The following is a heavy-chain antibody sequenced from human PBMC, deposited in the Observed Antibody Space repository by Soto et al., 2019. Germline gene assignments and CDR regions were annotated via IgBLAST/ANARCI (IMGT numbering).Heavy chain of an antibody. CDR1: GGTFSSYA. V-gene: IGHV1-69*05. CDR3: ARGLNGYSHYFDY. Sequence: SVKVSCKASGGTFSSYAISWVRQAPGQGLEWMGGIIPIFGTANYAQKFQGRVTITRDTSASTAYMELSSLRSEDTAVYYCARGLNGYSHYFDYWGQGTLVTVSS. CDR2: IIPIFGTA. J-gene: IGHJ4*02. D-gene: IGHD5-18*01.